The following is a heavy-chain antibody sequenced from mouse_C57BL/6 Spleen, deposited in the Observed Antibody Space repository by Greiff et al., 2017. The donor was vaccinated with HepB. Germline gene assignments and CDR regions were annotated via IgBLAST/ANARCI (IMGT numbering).Heavy chain of an antibody. CDR3: AREGYYGYDGGYYAMDY. D-gene: IGHD2-2*01. V-gene: IGHV1-52*01. Sequence: VQLQQSGAELVRPGSSVKLSCKASGYTFTSYWMHWVKQRPIQGLEWIGNIDPSDSETHYNQKFKDKATLTVDKSSSTAYMQLSSLTSEDSAVYYCAREGYYGYDGGYYAMDYWGQGTSVTVSS. CDR1: GYTFTSYW. CDR2: IDPSDSET. J-gene: IGHJ4*01.